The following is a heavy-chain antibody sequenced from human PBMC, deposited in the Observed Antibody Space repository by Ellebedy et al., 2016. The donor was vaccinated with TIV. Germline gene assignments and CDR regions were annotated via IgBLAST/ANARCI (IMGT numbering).Heavy chain of an antibody. Sequence: ASVKVSCKASGYTFTSYYMYWVRQAPGQGLEWMGIINPSGGSSNYAQKFQGRVTMTRDTSTSTVYMELSSLRSEDTAVYYCARGDKHYYDSSGYYYNYWGQGTLVTVSS. CDR3: ARGDKHYYDSSGYYYNY. J-gene: IGHJ4*02. CDR1: GYTFTSYY. V-gene: IGHV1-46*01. D-gene: IGHD3-22*01. CDR2: INPSGGSS.